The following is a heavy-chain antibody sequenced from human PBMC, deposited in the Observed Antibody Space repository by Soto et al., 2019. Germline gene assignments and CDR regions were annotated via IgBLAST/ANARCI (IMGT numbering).Heavy chain of an antibody. Sequence: QVQLQQWGAGLLKPSETLSLTCAVYGGAFSGYYWTWIRQPPGTGLEWIREINHSGSTNYTPSLKSRVTISVDTTKDQFSLKLTSVTAADTAVYYCARDKITGLFDYWGQGTLVTVSS. D-gene: IGHD2-8*02. CDR3: ARDKITGLFDY. V-gene: IGHV4-34*01. CDR2: INHSGST. CDR1: GGAFSGYY. J-gene: IGHJ4*02.